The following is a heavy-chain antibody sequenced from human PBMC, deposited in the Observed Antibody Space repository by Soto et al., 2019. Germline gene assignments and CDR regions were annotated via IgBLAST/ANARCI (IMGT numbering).Heavy chain of an antibody. CDR3: ARSIVVVTALDY. D-gene: IGHD2-21*02. CDR2: INAGNGNT. J-gene: IGHJ4*02. V-gene: IGHV1-3*01. Sequence: ASVKVSWKAFGYGFTIYAMHWVRQAPGQRLEWMGWINAGNGNTKYSQKFQGRVTITRDTSASTAYMELSSLRSEDTAVYYCARSIVVVTALDYWGQGTLVTVSS. CDR1: GYGFTIYA.